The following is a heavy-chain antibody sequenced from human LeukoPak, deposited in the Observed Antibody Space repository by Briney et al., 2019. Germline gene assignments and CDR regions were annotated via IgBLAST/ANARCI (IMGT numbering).Heavy chain of an antibody. Sequence: AASVKVSCKASGYTFTDYYMHWVRQAPGQGLEWMGWINPNSGGTNYAQKFQGRVTMTRDTSISTAYMELSRLRSDDTAVYYCVRASYYYDSSGYPGYYFDYWGQGTLVTVSS. V-gene: IGHV1-2*02. CDR2: INPNSGGT. CDR3: VRASYYYDSSGYPGYYFDY. CDR1: GYTFTDYY. J-gene: IGHJ4*02. D-gene: IGHD3-22*01.